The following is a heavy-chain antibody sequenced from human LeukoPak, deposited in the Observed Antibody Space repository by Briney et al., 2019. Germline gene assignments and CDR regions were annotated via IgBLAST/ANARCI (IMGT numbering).Heavy chain of an antibody. CDR2: ISGSGGST. Sequence: GRSLRLSCAASGFTFSSYAMSWVRQAPGKGLEWVSAISGSGGSTYYADSVKGRFTISRDNSKNTLYLQMNSLRAEDTAVYYCAKGQGGDFWSGSAHFDWGQGSLVTVSS. CDR3: AKGQGGDFWSGSAHFD. D-gene: IGHD3-3*01. CDR1: GFTFSSYA. V-gene: IGHV3-23*01. J-gene: IGHJ4*02.